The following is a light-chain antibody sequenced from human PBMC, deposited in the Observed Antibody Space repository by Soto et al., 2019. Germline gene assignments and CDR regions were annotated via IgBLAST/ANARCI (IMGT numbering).Light chain of an antibody. J-gene: IGKJ5*01. CDR2: DAS. CDR3: QQYENLPT. V-gene: IGKV1-33*01. Sequence: DIQMTQSPSSLSASVGDRVTITCQASQNINNYLNWYQQKPGRAPKLLIYDASNLEAGVPSRFRASGSGTDFTFTISRLQPEDIATYYCQQYENLPTFGKGTRLEIK. CDR1: QNINNY.